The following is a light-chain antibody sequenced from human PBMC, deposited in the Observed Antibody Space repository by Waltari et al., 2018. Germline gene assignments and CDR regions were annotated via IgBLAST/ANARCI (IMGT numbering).Light chain of an antibody. CDR2: GTS. CDR1: GSTLGAGYD. V-gene: IGLV1-40*01. CDR3: QSYDTSLSVV. J-gene: IGLJ2*01. Sequence: QSVLTQPPSVSGAPGQRVSLSCPGPGSTLGAGYDVHWYQQHPGKAPKLLIYGTSTRPPGVPDRFFGSQSGTSASLAITALQAEDEAEYYCQSYDTSLSVVFGGGTKLTVL.